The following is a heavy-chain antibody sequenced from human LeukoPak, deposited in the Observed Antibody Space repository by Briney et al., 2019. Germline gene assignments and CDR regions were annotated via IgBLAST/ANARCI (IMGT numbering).Heavy chain of an antibody. V-gene: IGHV1-18*01. J-gene: IGHJ6*02. CDR3: ARENPVVAATLLYYYGMDV. Sequence: ASVKVSCKASGYTFTSYGISWMRQARGQGLEWMGWISAYNGNTNYAQKLQGRVTMTTDTSTSTAYMELRSLRSDDTAVYYCARENPVVAATLLYYYGMDVWGQGTTVTVSS. D-gene: IGHD2-15*01. CDR1: GYTFTSYG. CDR2: ISAYNGNT.